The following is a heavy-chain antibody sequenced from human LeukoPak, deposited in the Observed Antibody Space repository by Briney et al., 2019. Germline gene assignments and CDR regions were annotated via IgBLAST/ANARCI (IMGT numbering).Heavy chain of an antibody. V-gene: IGHV4-4*07. Sequence: SETLSLTCTVSGGSFSIYYWSWIRQPAGKGLEWIGHIYTSGNTTYNPSLKSRVTMSVDPSKNQFSLKLSSVTAADTAVYYCARGPTTVTRAFDYWGQGTLVTVSS. CDR3: ARGPTTVTRAFDY. J-gene: IGHJ4*02. CDR1: GGSFSIYY. D-gene: IGHD4-17*01. CDR2: IYTSGNT.